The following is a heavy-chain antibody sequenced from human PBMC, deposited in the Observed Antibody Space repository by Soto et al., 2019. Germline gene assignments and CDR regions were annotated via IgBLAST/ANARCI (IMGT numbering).Heavy chain of an antibody. CDR2: IYYRGNT. CDR1: GDSINSDKYY. V-gene: IGHV4-39*01. J-gene: IGHJ4*02. D-gene: IGHD3-9*01. CDR3: ARLEGLATISYYFDF. Sequence: QLQESGPGLVKPSETLSLTCSVSGDSINSDKYYWGWIRQPPGKGLEWIGSIYYRGNTYYNPSLRSRVTISLYKSKCHFSLRLNSVTAADSAVYFCARLEGLATISYYFDFWGQGAQVTVSS.